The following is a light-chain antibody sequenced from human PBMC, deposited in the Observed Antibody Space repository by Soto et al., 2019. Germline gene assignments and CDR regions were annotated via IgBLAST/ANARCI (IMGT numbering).Light chain of an antibody. V-gene: IGKV1-9*01. CDR3: QQLNSYPRT. J-gene: IGKJ1*01. Sequence: DIQLTQSPSFLSASVGDRVTITCRASQGISSYLAWYQQKPGKAPNLLIFDASTLQSGVPPRFSGSGSGTEFTLTISSLQPEDFASYYCQQLNSYPRTFGPGTKVEI. CDR2: DAS. CDR1: QGISSY.